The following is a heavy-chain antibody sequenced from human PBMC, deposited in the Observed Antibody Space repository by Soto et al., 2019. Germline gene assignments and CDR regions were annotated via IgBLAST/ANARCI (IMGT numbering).Heavy chain of an antibody. J-gene: IGHJ6*02. D-gene: IGHD3-10*02. CDR2: IIPIFGTT. V-gene: IGHV1-69*01. Sequence: QVQLVQSGAEVKKPGSSVKVSCKASGGTFSSYAISWVRQAPGQGLEWMGGIIPIFGTTNYAQKFQGRVTITADESTSTAYMELSSLRSEDTAVYYCAREEVQSVFGDIYYYGMDVWGQGTTVTVSS. CDR1: GGTFSSYA. CDR3: AREEVQSVFGDIYYYGMDV.